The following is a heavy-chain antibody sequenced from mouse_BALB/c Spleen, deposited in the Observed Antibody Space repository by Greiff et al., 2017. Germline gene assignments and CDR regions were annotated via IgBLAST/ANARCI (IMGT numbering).Heavy chain of an antibody. CDR1: GFTFSSYT. J-gene: IGHJ3*01. CDR2: ISNGGGST. CDR3: ARHGYDSWFAY. D-gene: IGHD2-2*01. Sequence: EVKLEESGGGLVQPGGSLKLSCAASGFTFSSYTMSWVRQTPEKRLEWVAYISNGGGSTYYPDTVKGRFTISRDNAKNTLYLQMSSLKSEDTAMYYCARHGYDSWFAYWGQGTLVTVSA. V-gene: IGHV5-12-2*01.